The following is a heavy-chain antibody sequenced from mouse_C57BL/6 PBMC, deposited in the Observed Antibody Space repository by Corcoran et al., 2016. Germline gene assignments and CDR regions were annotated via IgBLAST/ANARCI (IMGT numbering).Heavy chain of an antibody. J-gene: IGHJ1*03. CDR2: IFPGSGST. CDR3: ARRYYYGSSYWYFDV. V-gene: IGHV1-75*01. D-gene: IGHD1-1*01. CDR1: GYTFTDYY. Sequence: QVQLQQSGPELVKPGASVKISCKASGYTFTDYYINWVKQRPGQGLEWIGWIFPGSGSTYYNEKFKGNATLTVDKSSSTAYMLLSSLTSEDSAVYFCARRYYYGSSYWYFDVWGTGTTVTVSS.